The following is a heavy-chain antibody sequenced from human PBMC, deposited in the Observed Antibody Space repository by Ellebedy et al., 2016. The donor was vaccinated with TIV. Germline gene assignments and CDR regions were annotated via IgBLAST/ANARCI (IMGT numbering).Heavy chain of an antibody. V-gene: IGHV4-34*01. CDR1: DGSFSDYY. CDR3: ARSRVGSSWWGPGSNWFDP. D-gene: IGHD6-13*01. J-gene: IGHJ5*02. Sequence: MPSETLSLTCAVYDGSFSDYYWGWIRQPPGKGLEWIGSIYYSGSTYYNPSLKSRVTISVDTSKNQFSLKLSSVTAADTAVYYCARSRVGSSWWGPGSNWFDPWGQGTLVTVSS. CDR2: IYYSGST.